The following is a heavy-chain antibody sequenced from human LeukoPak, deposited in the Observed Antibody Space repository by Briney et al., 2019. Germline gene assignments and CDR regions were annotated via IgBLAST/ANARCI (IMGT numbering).Heavy chain of an antibody. CDR2: ISYDGSNK. CDR3: ARVGGAVAGTGAFDI. J-gene: IGHJ3*02. D-gene: IGHD6-19*01. Sequence: GGSLRLSCAASGFTFSSYAMHWVRQAPGKGLEWVAVISYDGSNKYYADSVKGRFTISRDNSKNTLYLQMNSLRAEDTAVYYCARVGGAVAGTGAFDIWGQGTMVTVSS. CDR1: GFTFSSYA. V-gene: IGHV3-30-3*01.